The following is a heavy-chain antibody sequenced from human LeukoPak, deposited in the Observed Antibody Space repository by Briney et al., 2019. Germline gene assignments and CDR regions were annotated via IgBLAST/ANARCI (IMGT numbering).Heavy chain of an antibody. CDR3: ARHYYGSGSYLASLYNWFDP. CDR1: GGSISSYY. J-gene: IGHJ5*02. D-gene: IGHD3-10*01. V-gene: IGHV4-59*08. CDR2: IYYSGST. Sequence: SETLSLTCTVSGGSISSYYWSRIRQPPGKGLEWIGYIYYSGSTNYNPSLKSRVTISVDTSKNQFSLKLSSVTAADTAVYYCARHYYGSGSYLASLYNWFDPWGQGTLVTVSS.